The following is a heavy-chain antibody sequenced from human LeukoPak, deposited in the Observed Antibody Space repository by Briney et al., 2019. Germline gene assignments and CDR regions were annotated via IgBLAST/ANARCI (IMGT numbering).Heavy chain of an antibody. CDR3: ARDPNGDYVGASEM. V-gene: IGHV3-23*01. Sequence: GGSLRLSCAASGFTFSNYAMIWVRQAPGRGLEWVSAIRSGGGGTLYADSVKGRFTISRDNSKTTLFLQMNNMRAEDTAVYYCARDPNGDYVGASEMWGPGTKVTVS. D-gene: IGHD4-17*01. J-gene: IGHJ3*02. CDR1: GFTFSNYA. CDR2: IRSGGGGT.